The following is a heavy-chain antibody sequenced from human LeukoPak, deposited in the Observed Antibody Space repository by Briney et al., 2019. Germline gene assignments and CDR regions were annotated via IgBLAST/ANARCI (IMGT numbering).Heavy chain of an antibody. J-gene: IGHJ4*02. CDR2: INDVSSDI. CDR1: EFTFSLHA. D-gene: IGHD2-2*01. V-gene: IGHV3-21*05. Sequence: PGRSLRLSCAASEFTFSLHAMNWVRQAPGKGLEWVSYINDVSSDIHYADSVKGRFTISRDNAKNTLYLQMNSLRAEDTAVYYCARDTYQPGLIDCWGQGTLVTVSS. CDR3: ARDTYQPGLIDC.